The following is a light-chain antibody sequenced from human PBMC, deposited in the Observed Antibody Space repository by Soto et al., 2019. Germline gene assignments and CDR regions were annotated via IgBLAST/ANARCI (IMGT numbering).Light chain of an antibody. V-gene: IGKV3-15*01. CDR3: QQYNNWPQT. CDR2: RAS. J-gene: IGKJ1*01. Sequence: EIVMTQSPATLSVSPGERATLSCRASQSVSSNLAWYQQKPGQAPRLLIYRASTRATRIPARFSGSGSGTEFTLTISSLQSEDFAVYYCQQYNNWPQTFGQGTKVDIK. CDR1: QSVSSN.